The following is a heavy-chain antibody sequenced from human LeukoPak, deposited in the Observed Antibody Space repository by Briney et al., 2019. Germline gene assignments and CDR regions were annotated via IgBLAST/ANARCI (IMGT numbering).Heavy chain of an antibody. J-gene: IGHJ6*02. CDR3: ARDMTDYYDSSGYRGYYGMDV. Sequence: SETLSLTCIVSGGSISNYYWNWVRQPAGMGLEWLGRIYTSGSTNYNPSLKSRVTMSVDTSKNQFSLKLSSVTAADTAVYYCARDMTDYYDSSGYRGYYGMDVWGQGTTVTVSS. CDR2: IYTSGST. V-gene: IGHV4-4*07. D-gene: IGHD3-22*01. CDR1: GGSISNYY.